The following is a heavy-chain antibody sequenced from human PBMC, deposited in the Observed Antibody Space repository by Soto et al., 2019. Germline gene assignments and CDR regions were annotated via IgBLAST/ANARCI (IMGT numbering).Heavy chain of an antibody. J-gene: IGHJ4*02. Sequence: SETLSLTCTVSDGSISSSIYYWGWIRQPPGKGLEWIGSIYYSGSTYYNPSLKSRVTISVDTSKNQFSLKLSSVTAADTAVYYCASGITAMVTTTFDYWGQGTLVTVSS. CDR1: DGSISSSIYY. CDR2: IYYSGST. CDR3: ASGITAMVTTTFDY. D-gene: IGHD5-18*01. V-gene: IGHV4-39*01.